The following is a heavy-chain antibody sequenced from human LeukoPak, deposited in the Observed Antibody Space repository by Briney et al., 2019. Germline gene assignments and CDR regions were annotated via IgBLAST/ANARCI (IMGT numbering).Heavy chain of an antibody. CDR2: ISWNGRNT. CDR1: GFTSDDYD. V-gene: IGHV3-20*04. CDR3: ARVRRPRYCSTTSCYLSYYYMDV. J-gene: IGHJ6*03. D-gene: IGHD2-2*01. Sequence: GGSLRLSCAASGFTSDDYDLNWVRQAPGKGLEWVSGISWNGRNTAYAESLKGRFTISRDNAKNSLYLQMNSLRAEDTAFYYCARVRRPRYCSTTSCYLSYYYMDVWGEGTTVTISS.